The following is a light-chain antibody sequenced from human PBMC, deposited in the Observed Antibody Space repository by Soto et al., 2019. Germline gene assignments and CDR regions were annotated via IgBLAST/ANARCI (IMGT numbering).Light chain of an antibody. CDR1: SSDVGGYNY. CDR2: EVS. V-gene: IGLV2-14*01. CDR3: SSYKDSSNYV. J-gene: IGLJ1*01. Sequence: QSALTQPASVSGSPGQSITISCTGTSSDVGGYNYVSWYQLHPGKAPKLIIYEVSHRPSGASNHFSGYKSVNTASLTISGLQAEDQADYYCSSYKDSSNYVFGTGTKGTVL.